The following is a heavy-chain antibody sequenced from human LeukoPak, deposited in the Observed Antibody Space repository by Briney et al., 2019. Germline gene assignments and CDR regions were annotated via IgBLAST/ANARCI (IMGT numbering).Heavy chain of an antibody. CDR2: ISDSGGST. Sequence: GGSLRLSCAASGFTVSSNYMSWVRQAPGEGLEWVSSISDSGGSTYYADSVKGRFTISRDNSKNTLFLQMNSLRAEDTAIYYCAKDRALHQFDYWGQGTLVTVSS. CDR3: AKDRALHQFDY. CDR1: GFTVSSNY. V-gene: IGHV3-23*01. J-gene: IGHJ4*02.